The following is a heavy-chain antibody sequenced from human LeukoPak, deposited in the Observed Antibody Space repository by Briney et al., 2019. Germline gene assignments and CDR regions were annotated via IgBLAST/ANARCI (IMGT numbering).Heavy chain of an antibody. D-gene: IGHD6-13*01. Sequence: GGSLRLSCAASGFTVSNNYMTWVRQGPGKGLEWVSVIYSGGSTFCADSVKGRFTISRDNSKNTLYLQMNSLRAEDTAVYYCAKRTSGSSWYSSHYWGQGTLVTVSS. CDR3: AKRTSGSSWYSSHY. CDR2: IYSGGST. V-gene: IGHV3-53*01. J-gene: IGHJ4*02. CDR1: GFTVSNNY.